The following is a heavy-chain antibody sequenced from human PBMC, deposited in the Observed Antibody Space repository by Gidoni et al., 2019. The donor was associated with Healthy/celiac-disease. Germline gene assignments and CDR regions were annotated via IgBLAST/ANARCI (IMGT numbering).Heavy chain of an antibody. Sequence: EVQRVTTGGCLIRPGGALIRSCAASGFTVSSTYMSWVRQATGNVLEWVSVIYSGGSKYSASSVTGRFTISRYNSKYTLYLQMNSLRAEDTVVYYCARDPISGYCSSTSCIDAFDIWGQGTMVTVSS. CDR1: GFTVSSTY. CDR3: ARDPISGYCSSTSCIDAFDI. V-gene: IGHV3-53*02. CDR2: IYSGGSK. J-gene: IGHJ3*02. D-gene: IGHD2-2*01.